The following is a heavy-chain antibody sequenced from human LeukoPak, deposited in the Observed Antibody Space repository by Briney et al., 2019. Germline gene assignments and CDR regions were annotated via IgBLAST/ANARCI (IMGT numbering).Heavy chain of an antibody. CDR1: GFTFSSYG. D-gene: IGHD6-13*01. V-gene: IGHV3-23*01. CDR3: AKAYLNSRAAAGNDAFDV. J-gene: IGHJ3*01. Sequence: GGSLRLSCAASGFTFSSYGMHWVRQAPGKGLEWVSSISGSGSSAYFADSVKGRFTISRDNSKNALNLQMNSLRAEDTAIYYCAKAYLNSRAAAGNDAFDVWGQGTMITVSS. CDR2: ISGSGSSA.